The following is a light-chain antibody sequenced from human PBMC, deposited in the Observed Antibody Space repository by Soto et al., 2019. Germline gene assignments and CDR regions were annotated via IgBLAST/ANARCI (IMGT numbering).Light chain of an antibody. J-gene: IGKJ4*01. CDR2: DAS. V-gene: IGKV1-33*01. CDR3: QQYDNLLALT. CDR1: QSISSY. Sequence: DIQMTQSPSSLSASVVDRVTITCRASQSISSYLNWYQQKPGKAPKLLIYDASNLETGVPSRFSGSGSGTDFTFTISSLQPEDIATYYCQQYDNLLALTFGGGTKVDIK.